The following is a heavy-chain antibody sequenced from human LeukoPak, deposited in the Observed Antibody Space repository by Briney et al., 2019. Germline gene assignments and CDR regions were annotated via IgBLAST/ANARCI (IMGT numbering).Heavy chain of an antibody. CDR3: ESEPTFYCGGDCYSHI. V-gene: IGHV3-74*01. CDR1: GFTFSSYW. J-gene: IGHJ3*02. D-gene: IGHD2-21*02. Sequence: PGGSLRLSCAASGFTFSSYWMHWVRQAPGKGLVWVSRINSDGSSTSYADSVKGRFTISRDNAKNTLYLQMNSLRAEDTAVYYCESEPTFYCGGDCYSHIWGQGTMVTVSS. CDR2: INSDGSST.